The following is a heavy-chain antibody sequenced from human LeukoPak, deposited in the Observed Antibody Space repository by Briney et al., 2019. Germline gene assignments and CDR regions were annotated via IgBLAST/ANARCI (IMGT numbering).Heavy chain of an antibody. CDR2: IYTSGST. D-gene: IGHD1-26*01. Sequence: SQTLSLTCTVSGGSISSGRYFWSWIRQPAGKGLEWIGRIYTSGSTNYNPSLKSRVTILVDTSKNQFSLNLTSVTAADTAVYYCAREMWELRWDWFDPWGQGTLVTVSS. CDR3: AREMWELRWDWFDP. CDR1: GGSISSGRYF. V-gene: IGHV4-61*02. J-gene: IGHJ5*02.